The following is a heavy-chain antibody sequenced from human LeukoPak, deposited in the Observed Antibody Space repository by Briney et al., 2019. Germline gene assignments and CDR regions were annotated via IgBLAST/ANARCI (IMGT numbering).Heavy chain of an antibody. J-gene: IGHJ4*02. CDR2: INHSGST. Sequence: SETLSLTCAVYGGSFSGYYWSWIRQPPGKGLEWIGEINHSGSTNYNPSLKSRVTISVDTSKNQFSLKLSSVTAADTAVYYCARHRTTYYDWPSPKGYFDYWGQGTLVTVSS. CDR1: GGSFSGYY. D-gene: IGHD3-9*01. CDR3: ARHRTTYYDWPSPKGYFDY. V-gene: IGHV4-34*01.